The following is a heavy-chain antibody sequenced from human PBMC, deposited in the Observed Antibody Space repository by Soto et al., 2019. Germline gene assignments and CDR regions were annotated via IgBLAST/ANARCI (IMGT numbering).Heavy chain of an antibody. Sequence: SVKVSCKASGGTFSSYAISWVRQAPGQGLEWMGGIIPIFGTANYAQKFQGRVTITADESTSTAYMELSSLRSEDTAVYYCARDEYYDFWSGQYHWGQGTLVTVSS. CDR3: ARDEYYDFWSGQYH. D-gene: IGHD3-3*01. CDR1: GGTFSSYA. CDR2: IIPIFGTA. V-gene: IGHV1-69*13. J-gene: IGHJ5*02.